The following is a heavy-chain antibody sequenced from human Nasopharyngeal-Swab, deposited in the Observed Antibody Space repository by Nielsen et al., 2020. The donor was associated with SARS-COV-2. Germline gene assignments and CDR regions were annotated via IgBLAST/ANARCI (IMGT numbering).Heavy chain of an antibody. V-gene: IGHV4-34*01. CDR3: ARSRYTSSWYGVRNWFDP. Sequence: SETLSLTCAVYGGSFSGYYWNCIRQPPGKGLECIGEINHSGSTNYNPSLKSRVTISLDTSKNQFSLKLSSVTAADTAVYYCARSRYTSSWYGVRNWFDPWGQGTLVTVSS. D-gene: IGHD6-13*01. CDR2: INHSGST. J-gene: IGHJ5*02. CDR1: GGSFSGYY.